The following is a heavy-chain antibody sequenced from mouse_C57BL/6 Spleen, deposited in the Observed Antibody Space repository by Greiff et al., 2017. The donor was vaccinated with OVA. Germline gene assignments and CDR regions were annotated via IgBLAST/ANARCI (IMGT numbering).Heavy chain of an antibody. CDR2: ISDGGSYT. Sequence: EVQRVESGGGLVKPGGSLKLSCAASGFTFSSYAMSWVRQTPEKRLEWVATISDGGSYTYYPDNVKGRFTISRDNAKNNLYLQMSHLKSEDTAMYYCARDRAAQAKSYFDYWGQGTTLTVSS. V-gene: IGHV5-4*01. J-gene: IGHJ2*01. CDR1: GFTFSSYA. CDR3: ARDRAAQAKSYFDY. D-gene: IGHD3-2*02.